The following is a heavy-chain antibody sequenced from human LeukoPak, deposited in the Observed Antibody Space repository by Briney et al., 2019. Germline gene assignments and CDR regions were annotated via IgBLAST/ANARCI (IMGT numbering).Heavy chain of an antibody. Sequence: SETLSLTCTVSGGSISSYYWSWIRQPPGKGLEWIGYIYTSGSTNYNPSLKSRVTISVDTSKNQFSLKPSSVTAADTAVYYCARLPYYYYYMDVWGKGTTVTVSS. J-gene: IGHJ6*03. V-gene: IGHV4-4*09. CDR2: IYTSGST. CDR3: ARLPYYYYYMDV. CDR1: GGSISSYY.